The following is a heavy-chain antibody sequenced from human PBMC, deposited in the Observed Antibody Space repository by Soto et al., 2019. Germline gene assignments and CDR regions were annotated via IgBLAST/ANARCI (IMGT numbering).Heavy chain of an antibody. CDR1: GFSLTTSGVG. D-gene: IGHD3-3*01. J-gene: IGHJ4*02. CDR2: IYWDDDK. CDR3: AHRVLRTVFGLVTTTAIYFDF. V-gene: IGHV2-5*02. Sequence: QITLNESGPTVVRPTETLTLTCRFCGFSLTTSGVGVGWIRQSPGKAPEWLALIYWDDDKRHSASLKSRLTITKDTSKNQVVLTVSDLDPTDRATYYCAHRVLRTVFGLVTTTAIYFDFWGQGTPVADSS.